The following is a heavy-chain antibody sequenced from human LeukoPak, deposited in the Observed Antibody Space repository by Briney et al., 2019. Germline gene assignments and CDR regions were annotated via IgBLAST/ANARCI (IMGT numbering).Heavy chain of an antibody. J-gene: IGHJ4*02. CDR2: IYPGDSDT. V-gene: IGHV5-51*01. Sequence: GESLKISCKGSGYSFTSYWIGWVRQIPGKGLEWMGIIYPGDSDTRYSPSFQGQATISADKSISTAYLQWSSLKASDTAMYYCASTTYYYDSSGYSYFDYWGQGTLVTVSS. CDR3: ASTTYYYDSSGYSYFDY. CDR1: GYSFTSYW. D-gene: IGHD3-22*01.